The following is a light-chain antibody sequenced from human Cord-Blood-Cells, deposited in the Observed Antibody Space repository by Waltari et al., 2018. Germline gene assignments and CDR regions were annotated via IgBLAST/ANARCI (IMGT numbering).Light chain of an antibody. V-gene: IGKV4-1*01. J-gene: IGKJ1*01. CDR2: WAS. Sequence: DILMTQSPDSLAVSLGERATINCKSSQSVLYSSNNNKYLAWYHQKPGEPPKLLIYWASTREPGVPDRFSGSGSGTEFTLTISSLQAEDVAVYYCQQYYSTPTWTFGQGTKVEIK. CDR1: QSVLYSSNNNKY. CDR3: QQYYSTPTWT.